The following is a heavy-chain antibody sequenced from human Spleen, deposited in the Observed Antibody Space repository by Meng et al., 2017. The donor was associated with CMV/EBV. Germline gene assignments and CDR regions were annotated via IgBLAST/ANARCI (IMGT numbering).Heavy chain of an antibody. J-gene: IGHJ4*02. Sequence: ASVKVSCKASGYTFTGYDINWVRQAPRQGLEWVGWINPNSVNTGYAQKFQGRVTITSDTSISTAYMELSSLRSEDTAVYYCARGSFPLDEYWGQGTLVTVSS. V-gene: IGHV1-8*03. CDR1: GYTFTGYD. D-gene: IGHD1-1*01. CDR2: INPNSVNT. CDR3: ARGSFPLDEY.